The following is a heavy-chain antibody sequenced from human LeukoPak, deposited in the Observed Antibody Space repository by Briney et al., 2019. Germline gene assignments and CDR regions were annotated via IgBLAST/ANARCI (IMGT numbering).Heavy chain of an antibody. CDR3: ARDRWGTGGYFDY. V-gene: IGHV4-59*01. Sequence: SETLSLTCTVSGASISNYYWGWVRQPPGKGLEWVGYIYYSGSTNYNPSLNSRVTISVDTSKNQFSLKLSSVTAADTAVYYCARDRWGTGGYFDYWGQGTQVTVSS. J-gene: IGHJ4*02. CDR2: IYYSGST. D-gene: IGHD7-27*01. CDR1: GASISNYY.